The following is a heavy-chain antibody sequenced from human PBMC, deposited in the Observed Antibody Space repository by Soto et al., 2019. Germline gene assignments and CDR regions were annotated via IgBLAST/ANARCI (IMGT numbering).Heavy chain of an antibody. D-gene: IGHD3-10*01. V-gene: IGHV4-31*03. Sequence: QVQLQESGPGLVRPSQTLSLSCTVSGGSISNSANHWSWIRQHPGEGLEWIGYIYYSGGTNYSPSLNGRVTMSIDASKNQFSLKRSSVTAADTAVYYCAKGVRGVPIWFDPWGHGTLVTVSS. CDR3: AKGVRGVPIWFDP. CDR2: IYYSGGT. J-gene: IGHJ5*02. CDR1: GGSISNSANH.